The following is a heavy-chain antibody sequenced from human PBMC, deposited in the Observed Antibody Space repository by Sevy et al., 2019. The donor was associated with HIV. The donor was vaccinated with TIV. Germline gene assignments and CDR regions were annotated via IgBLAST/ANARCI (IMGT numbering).Heavy chain of an antibody. CDR3: AENSFCSGTNCPLIDFKYFYYYGMDV. Sequence: GGSLRLSCAASGFSFRSYGLHWVRQAPGKGLEWVAFIQSDGSNKYYADSVKGRFTINRVNSKNTLFMHMSRLRSDDTAVYYCAENSFCSGTNCPLIDFKYFYYYGMDVWGQGTTVTVSS. V-gene: IGHV3-30*02. CDR1: GFSFRSYG. J-gene: IGHJ6*02. CDR2: IQSDGSNK. D-gene: IGHD2-2*01.